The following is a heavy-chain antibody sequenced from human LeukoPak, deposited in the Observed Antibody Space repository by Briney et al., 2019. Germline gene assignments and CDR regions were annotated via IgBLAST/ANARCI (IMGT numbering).Heavy chain of an antibody. CDR1: GGSFSGYY. Sequence: SETLSLTCAVYGGSFSGYYWSWIRQPPGKGLEWIGEINHSGSTNYNPSLKSRVTISVDTSKNQFSLKLSSVTAADTAVYYCARHKERRRYCSGGSCSYYFDYWGQGTLVTVSS. D-gene: IGHD2-15*01. CDR2: INHSGST. V-gene: IGHV4-34*01. J-gene: IGHJ4*02. CDR3: ARHKERRRYCSGGSCSYYFDY.